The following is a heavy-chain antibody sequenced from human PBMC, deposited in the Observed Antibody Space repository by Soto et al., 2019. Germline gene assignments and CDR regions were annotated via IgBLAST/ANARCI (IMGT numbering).Heavy chain of an antibody. CDR1: GDTFTNYD. V-gene: IGHV1-8*01. CDR2: MNPDSGHA. J-gene: IGHJ4*02. Sequence: QVQLVQSGAEVKKPGASVKVSCKASGDTFTNYDINWVRQAPGQGLEWMGWMNPDSGHATYAQKFQGRVTLTTSTSTATLSMEMRSEGSEDRAVDSCVRWPECGGGICYYGLDNWGQGTLVTVSS. CDR3: VRWPECGGGICYYGLDN. D-gene: IGHD2-15*01.